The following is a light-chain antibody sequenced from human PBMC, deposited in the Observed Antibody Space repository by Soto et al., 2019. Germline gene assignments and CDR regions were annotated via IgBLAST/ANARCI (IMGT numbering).Light chain of an antibody. J-gene: IGKJ5*01. CDR2: DAS. Sequence: EIVLTQSPATLSLSPGERATLSCRASQSVSSYLAWYQQKPGQAPRRLIYDASNRATGIPARFSGSGSGTDFTLTISSLEPEDFAVYYCQQRSNWITFGQGTRLEIE. V-gene: IGKV3-11*01. CDR1: QSVSSY. CDR3: QQRSNWIT.